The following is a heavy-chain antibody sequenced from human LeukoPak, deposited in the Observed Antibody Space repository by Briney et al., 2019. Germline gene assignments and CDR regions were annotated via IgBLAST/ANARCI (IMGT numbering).Heavy chain of an antibody. D-gene: IGHD2-21*02. J-gene: IGHJ2*01. CDR1: GFTFSSYA. V-gene: IGHV3-23*01. CDR3: AKPPRGHRSGDRWYFDL. CDR2: ISTSGDAT. Sequence: GGSLRLSCAASGFTFSSYAMAWVRQAPGRGLEWVSSISTSGDATYYADSVKGRFTFSRDNSKNTLYLRMNSLRGEDTAVYYCAKPPRGHRSGDRWYFDLWGRGTLVTVSS.